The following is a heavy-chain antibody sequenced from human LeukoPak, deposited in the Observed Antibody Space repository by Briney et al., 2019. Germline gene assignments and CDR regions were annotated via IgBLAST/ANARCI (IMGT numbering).Heavy chain of an antibody. Sequence: SETLSLTCTVSGGSISSHYWSWIRQPPGKGLEWIGYIYYSGSTNYNPFLKSRVTISVDTSKNQFSLKLSSVTAADTAVYYCARVSYSSGWYLDYWGQGTLVTVSS. CDR2: IYYSGST. D-gene: IGHD6-19*01. CDR1: GGSISSHY. V-gene: IGHV4-59*11. J-gene: IGHJ4*02. CDR3: ARVSYSSGWYLDY.